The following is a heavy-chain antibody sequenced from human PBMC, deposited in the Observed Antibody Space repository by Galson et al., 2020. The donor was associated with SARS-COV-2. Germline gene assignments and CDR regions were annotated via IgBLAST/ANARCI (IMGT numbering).Heavy chain of an antibody. J-gene: IGHJ6*03. Sequence: GGSLRLSCAASGFSFTNYGMHWVRQAPGKGLEWVAVIWYVGGNKYYADSVKGRFTISRDNSKNTLYLQMNSLRVEDTAVYYCAKPGTILALGAPSGGYLDVWGRGTTVTVSS. CDR2: IWYVGGNK. CDR1: GFSFTNYG. V-gene: IGHV3-33*06. CDR3: AKPGTILALGAPSGGYLDV. D-gene: IGHD1-26*01.